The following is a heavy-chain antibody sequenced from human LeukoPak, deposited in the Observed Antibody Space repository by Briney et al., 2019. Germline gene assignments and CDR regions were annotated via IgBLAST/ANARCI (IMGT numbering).Heavy chain of an antibody. V-gene: IGHV3-30*18. Sequence: GRSLRLSCAASGFTFSSYGMHWVRQAPGKGLEWVAVISYDGSNKYYADSVKGRFTVSRDNSKNTLYLQMNSLRAVDTAVYYCAKERKYYDSSGYSGFDYWGQGTLVTVSS. CDR3: AKERKYYDSSGYSGFDY. D-gene: IGHD3-22*01. J-gene: IGHJ4*02. CDR2: ISYDGSNK. CDR1: GFTFSSYG.